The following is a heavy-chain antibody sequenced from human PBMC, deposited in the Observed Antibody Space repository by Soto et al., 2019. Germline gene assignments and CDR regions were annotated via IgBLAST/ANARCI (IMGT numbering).Heavy chain of an antibody. CDR1: ELTFGGSA. CDR2: IRSKANSYAT. Sequence: AGSMRLPCAVAELTFGGSAIHWVRQTTGKGLDWVGRIRSKANSYATAYAASVKGRFTISRDDSKNTAYLQMNSLKTEDTAVYFCTRPRESGYGGRIDAFDIWGQGTMVTVS. D-gene: IGHD5-12*01. CDR3: TRPRESGYGGRIDAFDI. J-gene: IGHJ3*02. V-gene: IGHV3-73*01.